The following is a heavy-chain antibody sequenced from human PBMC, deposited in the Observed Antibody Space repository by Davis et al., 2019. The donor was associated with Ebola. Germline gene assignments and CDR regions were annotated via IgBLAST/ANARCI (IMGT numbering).Heavy chain of an antibody. V-gene: IGHV3-23*01. CDR3: ARPYSGSYQFEN. D-gene: IGHD1-26*01. Sequence: GESLKISCAASGFTFSSYAMSWVRQAPGKGLEWVSAISGSGGSTYYADSVKGRFTISRDNSKNTLYLQMNSLRAEDTAVYYCARPYSGSYQFENWGQGTLVTVSS. J-gene: IGHJ4*02. CDR1: GFTFSSYA. CDR2: ISGSGGST.